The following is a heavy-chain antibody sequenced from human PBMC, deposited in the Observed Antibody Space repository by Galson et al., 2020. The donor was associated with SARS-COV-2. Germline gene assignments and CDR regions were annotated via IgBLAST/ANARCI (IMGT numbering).Heavy chain of an antibody. CDR2: IYPDDSTT. Sequence: GESLKISCQGSGYSFNIYWIAWVRQMPGKGLEWMGIIYPDDSTTIYSTSFQGQVTISADKSISTAYLQWSSLKASDTAIYYCARPSGDNSYYYGMDVWGQGTTITVSS. CDR1: GYSFNIYW. D-gene: IGHD4-17*01. V-gene: IGHV5-51*01. CDR3: ARPSGDNSYYYGMDV. J-gene: IGHJ6*02.